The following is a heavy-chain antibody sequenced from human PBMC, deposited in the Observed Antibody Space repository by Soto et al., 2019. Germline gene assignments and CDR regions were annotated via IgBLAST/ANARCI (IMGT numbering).Heavy chain of an antibody. Sequence: SETLSLTCTVSGGSISTSSSYWGWIRQPPGKGLEWLGSIYYLGNTYYNPSLGGRVSISVDTSKNQFSLKLRSVTAADTAVYFCARGYGSGSYRIRGWFAPWGQGTLVTVSS. J-gene: IGHJ5*02. D-gene: IGHD3-10*01. CDR3: ARGYGSGSYRIRGWFAP. CDR1: GGSISTSSSY. V-gene: IGHV4-39*01. CDR2: IYYLGNT.